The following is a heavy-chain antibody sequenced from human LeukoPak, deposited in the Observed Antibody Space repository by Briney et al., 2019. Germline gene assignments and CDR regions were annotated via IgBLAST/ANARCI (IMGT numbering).Heavy chain of an antibody. Sequence: SETLSLTCAVYGGSFSGYYRSWLRQPPGKGLEGIGEINDSGSTNYNPSLKSRVTISVDTSKNQSSLKLTSLTAADTAVYYCARGTRLQLWLEEVMGAFDIWRQGTMVTVSS. D-gene: IGHD5-18*01. CDR3: ARGTRLQLWLEEVMGAFDI. V-gene: IGHV4-34*01. J-gene: IGHJ3*02. CDR2: INDSGST. CDR1: GGSFSGYY.